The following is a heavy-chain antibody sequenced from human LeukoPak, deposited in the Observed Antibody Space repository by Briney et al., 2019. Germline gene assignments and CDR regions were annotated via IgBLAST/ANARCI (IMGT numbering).Heavy chain of an antibody. Sequence: SETLSLTCAVYGGSFSGYYGSWIRQPPGKGLEWIGEINHSGSTNYNPSLKSRVTISVDTSKNQFSLNLSSETAADTAVYYCARREGDISMVRSFDYWGQGTLVTVSS. J-gene: IGHJ4*02. CDR1: GGSFSGYY. V-gene: IGHV4-34*01. CDR3: ARREGDISMVRSFDY. D-gene: IGHD3-10*01. CDR2: INHSGST.